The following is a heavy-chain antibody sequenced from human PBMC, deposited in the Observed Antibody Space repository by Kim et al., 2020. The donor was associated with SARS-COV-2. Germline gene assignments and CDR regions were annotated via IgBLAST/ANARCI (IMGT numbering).Heavy chain of an antibody. CDR2: IKQDGNEK. V-gene: IGHV3-7*03. D-gene: IGHD6-13*01. CDR3: ARSYSSSWFSVGPPLN. Sequence: GGSLRLSCEASGFMFKSYWMNWIRQAPGKGLEWVANIKQDGNEKNYVDSVKGRFTISRDNAKNLLSLHMTSLRVDDTAVYYCARSYSSSWFSVGPPLNWGQGTLVTVSS. J-gene: IGHJ4*02. CDR1: GFMFKSYW.